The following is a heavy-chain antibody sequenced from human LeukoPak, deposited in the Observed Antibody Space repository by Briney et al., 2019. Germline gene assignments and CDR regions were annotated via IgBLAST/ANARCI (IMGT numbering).Heavy chain of an antibody. CDR3: AVYSVSSGRFDP. Sequence: SETLSLTCTVSGDSISSTTYFWTWIRQPPGKGLEWIATINYSGSTYYNVSLRSRLTTSIDTSNNQFSLNLRSVTAADTAAYYCAVYSVSSGRFDPWGQGTRVTVTS. CDR1: GDSISSTTYF. CDR2: INYSGST. D-gene: IGHD5/OR15-5a*01. J-gene: IGHJ5*02. V-gene: IGHV4-39*01.